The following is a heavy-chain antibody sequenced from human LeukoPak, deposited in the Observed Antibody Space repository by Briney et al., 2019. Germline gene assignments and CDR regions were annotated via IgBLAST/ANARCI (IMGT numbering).Heavy chain of an antibody. CDR1: GGSFSGYY. V-gene: IGHV4-34*01. CDR2: INHSGST. CDR3: ATPDSGSYVRGAFDI. J-gene: IGHJ3*02. Sequence: SETLSLTCAVYGGSFSGYYWSWIRQPPGKGLEWIGEINHSGSTNYNPSLKSRVTISVDTSKNQFSLKLSSVTAADTAVYYCATPDSGSYVRGAFDIWGQGTMVTVSS. D-gene: IGHD1-26*01.